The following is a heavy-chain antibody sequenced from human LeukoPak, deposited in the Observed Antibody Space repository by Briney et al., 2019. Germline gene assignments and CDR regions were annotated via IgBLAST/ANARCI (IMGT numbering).Heavy chain of an antibody. CDR1: GYTFTGYY. D-gene: IGHD6-19*01. CDR2: INAGNGNT. V-gene: IGHV1-18*04. Sequence: ASVEVSCKASGYTFTGYYMHWVRQAPVQRLEWMGWINAGNGNTNYAQKLQGRVTMTTDTSTSTAYMELRSLRSDDTAVYYCARVAVTNFDYWGQGTLVTVSS. CDR3: ARVAVTNFDY. J-gene: IGHJ4*02.